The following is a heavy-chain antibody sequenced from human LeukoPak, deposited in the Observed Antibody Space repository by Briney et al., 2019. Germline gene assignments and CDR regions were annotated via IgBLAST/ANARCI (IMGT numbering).Heavy chain of an antibody. D-gene: IGHD2-2*02. J-gene: IGHJ6*02. CDR1: GFTFSSYG. V-gene: IGHV3-30*18. CDR2: ISYDGSNK. CDR3: AKDAGQYQLLYHGMDV. Sequence: GGSLRLSCAASGFTFSSYGMHWVRQAPGKGLEWVAVISYDGSNKYYADSVKGRFTISRDNSKNTLYPQMNSLRAEDTAVYYCAKDAGQYQLLYHGMDVWGQGTTVTVSS.